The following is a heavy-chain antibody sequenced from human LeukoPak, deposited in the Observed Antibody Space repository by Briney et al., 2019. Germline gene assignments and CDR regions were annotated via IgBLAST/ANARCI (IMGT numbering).Heavy chain of an antibody. Sequence: GGSLRLSCAASGFTVSSNYMSWVRQAPGKGLEWASVIYSAGSTYYADSVKGRFTISRDNSKNTLYLQMNTLRAEDTAVYYCARLWGDYWYFDLWGRGTLVTVSS. CDR3: ARLWGDYWYFDL. D-gene: IGHD2-21*01. CDR2: IYSAGST. V-gene: IGHV3-53*01. J-gene: IGHJ2*01. CDR1: GFTVSSNY.